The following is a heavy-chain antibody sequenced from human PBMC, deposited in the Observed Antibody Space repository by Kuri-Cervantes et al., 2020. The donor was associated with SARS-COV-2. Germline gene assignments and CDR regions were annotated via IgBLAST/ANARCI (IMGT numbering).Heavy chain of an antibody. Sequence: ASVKVSCKVSGYTLTELSMHWVRQAPGKGLEWMGGFDPEDGETIYAQKFQGRVTTTTDESTSTAYMELSSLRSEDTAVYYCARVTGDLGVGAFDIWGQGTMVTVSS. J-gene: IGHJ3*02. CDR1: GYTLTELS. CDR3: ARVTGDLGVGAFDI. D-gene: IGHD7-27*01. V-gene: IGHV1-24*01. CDR2: FDPEDGET.